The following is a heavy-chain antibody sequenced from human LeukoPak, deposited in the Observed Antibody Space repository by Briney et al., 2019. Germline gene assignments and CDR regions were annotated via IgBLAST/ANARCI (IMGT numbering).Heavy chain of an antibody. CDR3: ALNSGSYYRIY. CDR1: GYSISSGYY. Sequence: SETLSLTCTVSGYSISSGYYWGWIRQPPGKWLAWIGSIYHSGSTYYNPSLKSRVTISVDTSKNQFSLKLSSVTAADTAVYYCALNSGSYYRIYWGQGTLVTVSS. J-gene: IGHJ4*02. V-gene: IGHV4-38-2*02. D-gene: IGHD1-26*01. CDR2: IYHSGST.